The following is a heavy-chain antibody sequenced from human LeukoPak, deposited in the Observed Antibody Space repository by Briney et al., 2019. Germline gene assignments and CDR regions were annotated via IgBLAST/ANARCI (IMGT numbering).Heavy chain of an antibody. Sequence: SVKVSCKASGYTFTGYYMHWVRQAPGQGLEWMGGIIPIFGTANYAQKFQGRVTITTDESTSTAYMELSSLRSKDTAVYYCARGPIVVVPAAIPDYYYYYMDVWGKGTTVTVSS. CDR1: GYTFTGYY. V-gene: IGHV1-69*05. J-gene: IGHJ6*03. D-gene: IGHD2-2*02. CDR3: ARGPIVVVPAAIPDYYYYYMDV. CDR2: IIPIFGTA.